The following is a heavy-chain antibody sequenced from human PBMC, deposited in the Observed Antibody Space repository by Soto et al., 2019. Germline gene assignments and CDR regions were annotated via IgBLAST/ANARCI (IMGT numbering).Heavy chain of an antibody. V-gene: IGHV3-30-3*01. D-gene: IGHD6-19*01. J-gene: IGHJ4*02. CDR3: GKDIIAMACTDYY. CDR1: GFTFSSYA. CDR2: ISYDGSNK. Sequence: GGSLRLSCAASGFTFSSYAMHWVRQAPGKGLEWVAVISYDGSNKYYADSVKGRFTISRDNSKNTLYLQMNSLRAEDTAVYYCGKDIIAMACTDYYWGQGTLVTVSS.